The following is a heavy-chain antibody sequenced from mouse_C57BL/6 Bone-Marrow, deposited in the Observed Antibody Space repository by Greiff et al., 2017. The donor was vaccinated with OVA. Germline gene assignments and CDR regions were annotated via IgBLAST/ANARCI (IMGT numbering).Heavy chain of an antibody. Sequence: VQLQQPGAELVRPGSSVKLSCKASGYTFTSYWMHWVKQRPIQGLEWIGNIDPSDSETHYNQKFKDKATLTVDKSSSTAYMQLGSLTSEDSAVYYCARGGWLLPYFDYWGQGTTLTVSS. J-gene: IGHJ2*01. CDR3: ARGGWLLPYFDY. V-gene: IGHV1-52*01. CDR1: GYTFTSYW. D-gene: IGHD2-3*01. CDR2: IDPSDSET.